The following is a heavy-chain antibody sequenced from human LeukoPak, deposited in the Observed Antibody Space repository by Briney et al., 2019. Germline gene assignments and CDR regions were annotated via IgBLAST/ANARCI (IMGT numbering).Heavy chain of an antibody. V-gene: IGHV4-59*10. Sequence: SETLSLTCAVYGGSFSGYYWSWIRQPPGKGLEWIGRIYTSGSTNYNPSLKSRVTMSVDTSKNQFSLKLSSVTAADTAVYYCARGLDYYDSSGYYPFDYWGQGTLVTVSS. CDR2: IYTSGST. CDR3: ARGLDYYDSSGYYPFDY. J-gene: IGHJ4*02. D-gene: IGHD3-22*01. CDR1: GGSFSGYY.